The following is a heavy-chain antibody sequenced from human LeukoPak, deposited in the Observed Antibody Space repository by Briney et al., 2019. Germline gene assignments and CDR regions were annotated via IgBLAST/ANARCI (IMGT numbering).Heavy chain of an antibody. Sequence: GGSLRLSCAAPGFTFSSYAMHWVRQAPGKGLEWVAVISYDGSNKYYADSVKGRFTISRDNSKNTLYLQMNSLRAEDTAVYYCARDPGYSFLDYWGQGTLVTVSS. D-gene: IGHD2-21*01. V-gene: IGHV3-30-3*01. CDR2: ISYDGSNK. J-gene: IGHJ4*02. CDR3: ARDPGYSFLDY. CDR1: GFTFSSYA.